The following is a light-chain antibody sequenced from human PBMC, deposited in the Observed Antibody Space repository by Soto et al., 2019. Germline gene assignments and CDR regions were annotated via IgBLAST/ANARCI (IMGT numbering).Light chain of an antibody. V-gene: IGLV2-11*01. J-gene: IGLJ1*01. CDR1: SSDVGGYNY. CDR3: CSYAGL. Sequence: QSVRTQPRSVSGSPGQSVTISCTGTSSDVGGYNYVSWYQQHPGKAPKLMIYDVSKRPSGVPDRFSGSKSGNTASLTISGFQAEDAADYYYCSYAGLFGTGTEVTVL. CDR2: DVS.